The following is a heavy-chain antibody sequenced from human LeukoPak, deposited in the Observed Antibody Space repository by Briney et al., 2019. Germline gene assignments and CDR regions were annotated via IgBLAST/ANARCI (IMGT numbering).Heavy chain of an antibody. J-gene: IGHJ1*01. CDR2: IIPIFGTA. Sequence: SVKVSCKASGYTFSNYGISWVRQAPGQGLEWMGRIIPIFGTANYAQKFQGRVTITTDESTSTAYMELSSLRSEDTAVYYCASAYDSSGYYYGSEYFQHWGQGTLVTVSS. V-gene: IGHV1-69*05. D-gene: IGHD3-22*01. CDR3: ASAYDSSGYYYGSEYFQH. CDR1: GYTFSNYG.